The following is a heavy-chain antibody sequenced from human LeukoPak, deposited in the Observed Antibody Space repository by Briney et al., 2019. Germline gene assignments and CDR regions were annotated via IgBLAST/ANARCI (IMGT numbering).Heavy chain of an antibody. CDR2: INTNTGNP. CDR3: ARDLDIVATILGY. J-gene: IGHJ4*02. D-gene: IGHD5-12*01. Sequence: ASVKVSCKASGYTFSNYYVHWVRQAPGQGLEWMGWINTNTGNPTYAQGFTGRFVFSLDTSVSTAFLQISSLKAEDTAVYYCARDLDIVATILGYWGQGTLVTVSS. V-gene: IGHV7-4-1*02. CDR1: GYTFSNYY.